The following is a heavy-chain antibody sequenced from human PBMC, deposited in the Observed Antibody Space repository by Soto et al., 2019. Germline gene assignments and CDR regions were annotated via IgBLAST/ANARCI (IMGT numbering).Heavy chain of an antibody. CDR1: GFTFSSYA. CDR2: ISGSGGST. V-gene: IGHV3-23*01. J-gene: IGHJ6*03. D-gene: IGHD5-12*01. Sequence: GGSLRLSCAASGFTFSSYAMSWVRQAPGKGLEWVSAISGSGGSTYYADSVKGRFTISRDNSKNTLYLQMNSLRAEDTAVYYCANMEALVDIVATITSYYYYYMDVWGKGTTVTVSS. CDR3: ANMEALVDIVATITSYYYYYMDV.